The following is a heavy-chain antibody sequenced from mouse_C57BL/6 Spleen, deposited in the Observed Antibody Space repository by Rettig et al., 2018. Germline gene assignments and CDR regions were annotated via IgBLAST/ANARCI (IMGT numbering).Heavy chain of an antibody. Sequence: GEILPGSGSTNYNERFKGKATFTADTSSNTAYMQLSSLTTEDSAIYYCAKGDYYGSSYYFDYWGQGTTLTVSS. CDR3: AKGDYYGSSYYFDY. V-gene: IGHV1-9*01. CDR2: ILPGSGST. D-gene: IGHD1-1*01. J-gene: IGHJ2*01.